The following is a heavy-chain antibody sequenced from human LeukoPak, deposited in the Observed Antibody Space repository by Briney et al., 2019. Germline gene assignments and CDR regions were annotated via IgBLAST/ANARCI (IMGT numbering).Heavy chain of an antibody. Sequence: SETLSLTCTVSGYSINSGFFWGWIRQPPGKALEWIGNIFYSGSTYYSPSLKSRVTISLDTSRNQFSLKLNSVTAADTAVYYCAKSNGYGLIDIWGQGTMVTVSS. CDR1: GYSINSGFF. CDR2: IFYSGST. V-gene: IGHV4-38-2*02. J-gene: IGHJ3*02. CDR3: AKSNGYGLIDI. D-gene: IGHD3-10*01.